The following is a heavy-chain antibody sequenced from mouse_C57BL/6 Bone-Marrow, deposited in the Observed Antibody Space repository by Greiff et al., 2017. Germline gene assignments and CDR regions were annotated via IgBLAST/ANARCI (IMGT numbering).Heavy chain of an antibody. CDR2: INPNNGGT. J-gene: IGHJ1*03. CDR1: GYTFTDYY. Sequence: EVQLQQSGPELVKPGASVKISCKASGYTFTDYYMNWVKQSHGKSLEWIGDINPNNGGTSYNQKFKGKATLTVDKSSSTAYMELRSLTSEDSAVYYCAMGDGSSPLGLGVWGTGTTVTVSS. CDR3: AMGDGSSPLGLGV. V-gene: IGHV1-26*01. D-gene: IGHD1-1*01.